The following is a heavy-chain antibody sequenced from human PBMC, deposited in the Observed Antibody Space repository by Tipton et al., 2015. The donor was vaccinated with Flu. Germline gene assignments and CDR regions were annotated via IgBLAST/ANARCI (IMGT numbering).Heavy chain of an antibody. V-gene: IGHV3-33*08. CDR2: IRFDGSDK. CDR1: GFIVSNNY. J-gene: IGHJ2*01. D-gene: IGHD4-17*01. CDR3: ARGTTVTTKWYFDL. Sequence: SLRLSCAASGFIVSNNYMSWVRQAPGKGLEWVAVIRFDGSDKYYADSVKGRFTISRDNSKNTLFLQMSSLRADDTAVYYCARGTTVTTKWYFDLWGRGTLVTVSS.